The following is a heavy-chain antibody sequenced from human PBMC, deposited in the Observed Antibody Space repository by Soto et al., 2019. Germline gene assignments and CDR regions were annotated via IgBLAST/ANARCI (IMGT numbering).Heavy chain of an antibody. CDR3: ARQFEYSASFDS. V-gene: IGHV1-2*02. CDR1: GYTFTSYF. D-gene: IGHD6-6*01. CDR2: INPNTGGT. J-gene: IGHJ4*02. Sequence: VASVKVSCKASGYTFTSYFLHWIRQAPGQGLEWMGWINPNTGGTNYAQKFQGRVTMTRDTSIRTTYMELSGLRSDDTAVYYCARQFEYSASFDSWGQGTLVTVSS.